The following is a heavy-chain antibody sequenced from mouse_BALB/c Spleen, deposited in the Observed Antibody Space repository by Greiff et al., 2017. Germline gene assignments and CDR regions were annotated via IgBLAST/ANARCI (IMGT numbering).Heavy chain of an antibody. J-gene: IGHJ4*01. CDR3: TRDLHYSPYAMDY. Sequence: DVMLVESGGGLVKPGGSLKLSCAASGFTFSSYTMSWVRQTPEKRLEWVATISSGGSYTYYPDSVKGRFTISRDNAKNTLYLQMSSLKSEDTAMYYCTRDLHYSPYAMDYWGQGTSVTVSS. V-gene: IGHV5-6-4*01. D-gene: IGHD1-2*01. CDR2: ISSGGSYT. CDR1: GFTFSSYT.